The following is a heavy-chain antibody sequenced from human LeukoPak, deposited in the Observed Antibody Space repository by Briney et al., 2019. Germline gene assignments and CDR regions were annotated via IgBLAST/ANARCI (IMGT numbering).Heavy chain of an antibody. CDR3: ARAREYCGSAECYEYFQH. CDR2: IYATSTII. V-gene: IGHV3-48*01. CDR1: GFTFSSSS. D-gene: IGHD2-21*01. Sequence: GGSLRLSCEASGFTFSSSSMNWVRQAPGKGLEWLSHIYATSTIIYYADSVRGRFTISRDNSRNTLLLQMNSLRTEDTALYYCARAREYCGSAECYEYFQHWGQGTLVTVSS. J-gene: IGHJ1*01.